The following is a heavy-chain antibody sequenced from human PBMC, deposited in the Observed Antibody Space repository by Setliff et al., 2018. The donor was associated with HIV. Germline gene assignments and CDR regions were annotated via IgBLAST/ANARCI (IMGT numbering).Heavy chain of an antibody. V-gene: IGHV4-39*07. CDR3: ARGNAQSGSYYDF. CDR1: GGSITNDNNY. CDR2: IYHSGST. Sequence: KTSETLSLTCSVSGGSITNDNNYWDWIRQPPGKGLEWIGNIYHSGSTHYNPSLKSRVTISVDTSKNQFSLKLSSVTAADTAVYYCARGNAQSGSYYDFWGQGPLVTVTS. D-gene: IGHD3-10*01. J-gene: IGHJ4*02.